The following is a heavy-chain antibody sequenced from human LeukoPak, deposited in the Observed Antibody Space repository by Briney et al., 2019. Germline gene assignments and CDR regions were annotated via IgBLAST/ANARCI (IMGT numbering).Heavy chain of an antibody. CDR1: GGSISSYY. Sequence: SETLSLTCTVSGGSISSYYWSWIRQPPGKGLEWVGYIYYSGSTNYNPSLKSRVTISVDTSKNQFSLKLSAGTAADKAVYYCARGPPMTTVTSYYFYYMDVWGKGTTVTVSS. CDR3: ARGPPMTTVTSYYFYYMDV. V-gene: IGHV4-59*01. CDR2: IYYSGST. J-gene: IGHJ6*03. D-gene: IGHD4-11*01.